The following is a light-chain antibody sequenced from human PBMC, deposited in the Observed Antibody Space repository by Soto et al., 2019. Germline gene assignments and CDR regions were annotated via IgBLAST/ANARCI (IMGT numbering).Light chain of an antibody. Sequence: EIVMTQSPDTLSLSPGERASLSCGASKLVGSSMAWYHQKPGQAPRLLIYGASSRATGIPDRFSGSGSGTDFTLTFSRLDPEDFPVYYCQQYGSSGTFGQVSKVDIK. CDR3: QQYGSSGT. CDR1: KLVGSS. CDR2: GAS. J-gene: IGKJ1*01. V-gene: IGKV3-20*01.